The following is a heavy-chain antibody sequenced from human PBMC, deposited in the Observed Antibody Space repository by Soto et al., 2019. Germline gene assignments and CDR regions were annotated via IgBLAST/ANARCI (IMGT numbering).Heavy chain of an antibody. J-gene: IGHJ5*02. V-gene: IGHV4-30-2*01. CDR3: ARGGSTWFYNWFDP. CDR2: IFHSGST. Sequence: SETLSLTCAVSGGSISTGGSSWSWIRQPPGKGLEWIGYIFHSGSTYYRSSLKSRVIISLDRSKNQFSLKLNSVTAADTAVYFCARGGSTWFYNWFDPWGQGTLVTVSS. CDR1: GGSISTGGSS. D-gene: IGHD6-13*01.